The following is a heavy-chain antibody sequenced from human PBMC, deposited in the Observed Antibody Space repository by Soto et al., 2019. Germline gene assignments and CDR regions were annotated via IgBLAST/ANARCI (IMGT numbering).Heavy chain of an antibody. CDR2: INHSGRV. V-gene: IGHV4-34*01. CDR1: GGSFSGHS. D-gene: IGHD3-22*01. CDR3: STRAYDTNGYYRFDP. Sequence: SETLSLTCAVYGGSFSGHSWTWIRQSPGKGLEWIGDINHSGRVNYSPSLKSRVTISLDTSKNQFSLTLSAVTAADTAMYYCSTRAYDTNGYYRFDPWGKGTLVNVS. J-gene: IGHJ5*01.